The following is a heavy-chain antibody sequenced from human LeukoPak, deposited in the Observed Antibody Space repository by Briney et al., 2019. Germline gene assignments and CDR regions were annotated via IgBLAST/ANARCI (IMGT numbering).Heavy chain of an antibody. Sequence: GGSLRLSCAASGFTFSNYAMTWVRQSPERGLEWVSTISRSGGNTYYADSVKGRFTVSRDTSSDTLFLQMNSLRAEDTAVYYCTRDVEVCRIGACYWTTFDCWGQGTLVTVSS. D-gene: IGHD2-21*02. CDR2: ISRSGGNT. CDR3: TRDVEVCRIGACYWTTFDC. V-gene: IGHV3-23*01. CDR1: GFTFSNYA. J-gene: IGHJ4*02.